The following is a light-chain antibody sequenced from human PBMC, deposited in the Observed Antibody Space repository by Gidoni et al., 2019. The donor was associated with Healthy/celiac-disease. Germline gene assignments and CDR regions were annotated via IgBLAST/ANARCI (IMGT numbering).Light chain of an antibody. CDR2: GAS. Sequence: EIVMPQSPATLSVSPGERATLSCRASQSVSSTLAWYQQKPGQAPRLLIYGASTRATGSPARVSGRGSWTEFTLTISSLQSEECAVDYCQQYNNWHPWTFGQGTKVEIK. CDR3: QQYNNWHPWT. V-gene: IGKV3-15*01. J-gene: IGKJ1*01. CDR1: QSVSST.